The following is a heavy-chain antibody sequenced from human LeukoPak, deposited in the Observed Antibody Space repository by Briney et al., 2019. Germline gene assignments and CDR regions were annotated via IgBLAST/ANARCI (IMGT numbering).Heavy chain of an antibody. CDR2: ISTYNGDT. Sequence: GASVKVSCKASGYTFTRYGMSWVRQAPGRGLEWMGWISTYNGDTKYAQKLQGRVTMTRDASTSTAYMELRSLRSDDTAVYYCARDFLGYCSSTSCYGGDYWGQGTLVTVSS. V-gene: IGHV1-18*01. D-gene: IGHD2-2*01. CDR1: GYTFTRYG. CDR3: ARDFLGYCSSTSCYGGDY. J-gene: IGHJ4*02.